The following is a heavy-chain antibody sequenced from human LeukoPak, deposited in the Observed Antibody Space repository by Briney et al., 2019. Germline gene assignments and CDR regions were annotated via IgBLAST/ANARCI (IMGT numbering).Heavy chain of an antibody. D-gene: IGHD6-19*01. Sequence: GGSLRLSCAASGFTLSDYYMSWIRQAPGKGLEWVSYSSSSGSTIYYADSVKGRFAISRDNAKNSLYLQMNSLRAEDTAVYYCAKETGYSSGEFDYWGQGTLVTVSS. CDR1: GFTLSDYY. CDR2: SSSSGSTI. J-gene: IGHJ4*02. V-gene: IGHV3-11*01. CDR3: AKETGYSSGEFDY.